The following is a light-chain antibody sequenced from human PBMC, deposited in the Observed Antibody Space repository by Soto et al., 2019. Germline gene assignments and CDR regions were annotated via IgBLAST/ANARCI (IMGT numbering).Light chain of an antibody. CDR1: SSNIGAGYD. V-gene: IGLV1-40*01. Sequence: QSVLTQPPSVSGAPGQRVTISCTGSSSNIGAGYDVHWYQQLPGTDPKLLIYGNSNRPSGVPDRFSGSKSGTSASLAITGLQAEDEADYYCQSYDSSLSGPRVFGTGTKVTVL. CDR2: GNS. J-gene: IGLJ1*01. CDR3: QSYDSSLSGPRV.